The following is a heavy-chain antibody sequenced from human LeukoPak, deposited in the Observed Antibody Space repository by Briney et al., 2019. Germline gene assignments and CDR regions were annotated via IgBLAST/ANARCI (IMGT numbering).Heavy chain of an antibody. J-gene: IGHJ5*02. CDR3: ARDLDYGNWFDP. D-gene: IGHD4-17*01. CDR2: IYYSGST. CDR1: GGSISSYY. Sequence: SETLSLTCTVSGGSISSYYWSWIRQPPGKGLEWIGYIYYSGSTNYNPSLKSRVTISVDTSRNQFSLKLSSVTAADTAVYYCARDLDYGNWFDPWGQGTLVTASS. V-gene: IGHV4-59*01.